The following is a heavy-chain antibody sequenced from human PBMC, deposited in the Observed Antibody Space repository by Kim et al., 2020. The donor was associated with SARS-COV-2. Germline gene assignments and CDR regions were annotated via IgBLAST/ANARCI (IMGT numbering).Heavy chain of an antibody. CDR2: ISYDGDKK. CDR1: GFIFSNYA. J-gene: IGHJ5*02. V-gene: IGHV3-30*04. Sequence: GGSLRLSCAASGFIFSNYAMHWVRQAPGKGLEWLAVISYDGDKKYYADSVKGRFTISRDNPEDTLYLQMNYLRAEDTAIYYCTRDLGYSGYDWGRRWFDPWGQGTLVTVSS. D-gene: IGHD5-12*01. CDR3: TRDLGYSGYDWGRRWFDP.